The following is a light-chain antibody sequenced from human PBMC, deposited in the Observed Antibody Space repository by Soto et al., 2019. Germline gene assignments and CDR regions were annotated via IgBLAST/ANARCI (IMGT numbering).Light chain of an antibody. CDR3: QQYNNWPVT. J-gene: IGKJ4*01. CDR1: QSVTTN. Sequence: EIVMTQSPASLSVSPGERATLSCRASQSVTTNVAWYQQKPGQSPRLLIYGATTRATAFPARFSGSGSGTEFTLTISSLQSEDFAVYYCQQYNNWPVTFGGGTKVEIK. V-gene: IGKV3-15*01. CDR2: GAT.